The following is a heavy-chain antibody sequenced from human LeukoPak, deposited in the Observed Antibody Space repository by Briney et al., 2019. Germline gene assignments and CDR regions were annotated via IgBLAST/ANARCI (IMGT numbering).Heavy chain of an antibody. CDR3: ARRKSSSSAYYYYMDV. J-gene: IGHJ6*03. V-gene: IGHV4-39*01. D-gene: IGHD6-6*01. Sequence: SETLSLTCTVSGGSISSSSYYWGWIRQPPGKGLEWIGSIYYSGSTYYNPSLKSRVTISVDTSKNQFSLKLSSVTAADTAVYYCARRKSSSSAYYYYMDVWGKGTTVTVSS. CDR2: IYYSGST. CDR1: GGSISSSSYY.